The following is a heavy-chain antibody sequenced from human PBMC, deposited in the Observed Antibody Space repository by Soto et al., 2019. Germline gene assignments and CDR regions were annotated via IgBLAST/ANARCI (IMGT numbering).Heavy chain of an antibody. D-gene: IGHD3-22*01. CDR3: TTGRTLYYDSSSDYKWGYFDY. CDR2: IKSNTDDGKT. J-gene: IGHJ4*02. CDR1: HFTFINAW. V-gene: IGHV3-15*07. Sequence: PGGSLRLSCAGSHFTFINAWMNWVRQAPGKGLEWVGRIKSNTDDGKTDYAAPVKGRFTISRDDSKKTLYLQMNRLQPEDTAVYYCTTGRTLYYDSSSDYKWGYFDYWGQGTLVTVSS.